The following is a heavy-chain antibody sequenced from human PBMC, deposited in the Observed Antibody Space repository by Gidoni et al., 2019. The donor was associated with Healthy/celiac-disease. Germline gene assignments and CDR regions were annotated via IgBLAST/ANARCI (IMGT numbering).Heavy chain of an antibody. CDR3: ARDRGWEWELPY. CDR2: IWYDGSNK. D-gene: IGHD1-26*01. Sequence: QVQLVESGGGVVQPGRSLSLSCAASGFTFSSYGMHWVRQAPGKGLEWVAGIWYDGSNKDYADSGKGRFTSSRDNSKNTLYLQMNSLRAEDTAVYYWARDRGWEWELPYWGQGTLVTVSS. J-gene: IGHJ4*02. CDR1: GFTFSSYG. V-gene: IGHV3-33*01.